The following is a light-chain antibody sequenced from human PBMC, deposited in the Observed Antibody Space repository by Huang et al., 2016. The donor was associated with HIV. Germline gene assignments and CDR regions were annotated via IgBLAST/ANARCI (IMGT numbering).Light chain of an antibody. Sequence: EIVLTQSPGTLSLSPGARATLSCRASQSISADYLAWSQQKPGQAPRLLIYAASSTATVIPDRFSGSGSGTDFTLTIYRLEPEDFAVYFCQQYAGSPWTFGQGTKVEIK. CDR3: QQYAGSPWT. CDR1: QSISADY. J-gene: IGKJ1*01. V-gene: IGKV3-20*01. CDR2: AAS.